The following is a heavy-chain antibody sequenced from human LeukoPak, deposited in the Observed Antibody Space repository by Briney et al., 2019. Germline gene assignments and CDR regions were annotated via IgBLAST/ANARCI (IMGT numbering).Heavy chain of an antibody. Sequence: PGGSLRLSCAASGFTFSSYWMHWVRQAPGKGLVWVSRINSDGSSTSYADSVKGRFTISRDNAKNTLYLQMNSLRAEDTAVYYCASGVWAYYYMDVWGKGTTVTISS. CDR3: ASGVWAYYYMDV. J-gene: IGHJ6*03. D-gene: IGHD1-26*01. CDR2: INSDGSST. CDR1: GFTFSSYW. V-gene: IGHV3-74*01.